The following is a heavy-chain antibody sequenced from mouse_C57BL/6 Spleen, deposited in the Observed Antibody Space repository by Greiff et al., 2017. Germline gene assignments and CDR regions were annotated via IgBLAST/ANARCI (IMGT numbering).Heavy chain of an antibody. J-gene: IGHJ4*01. V-gene: IGHV1-18*01. CDR3: ALYSNYEDYAMDY. Sequence: VQLQQSGPELVKPGASVKIPCKASGYTFTDCNMDWVKQSHGKSLEWIGDINPNNGGTIYNQKFKGKATLTVDKSSSTAYMELRSLTSEDTAVYYCALYSNYEDYAMDYWGQGTSVTVSS. D-gene: IGHD2-5*01. CDR2: INPNNGGT. CDR1: GYTFTDCN.